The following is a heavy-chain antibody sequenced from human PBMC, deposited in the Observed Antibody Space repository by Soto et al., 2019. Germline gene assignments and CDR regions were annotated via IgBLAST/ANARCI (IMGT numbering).Heavy chain of an antibody. CDR3: AKPYYDSSGYSQGAFDI. CDR2: ISYDGSNK. Sequence: QAWWSLRLSCSASVFTFSSYGMHWVRQAPGKGLEWVAVISYDGSNKYYADSVKGRFTISRDNSKNTLYLQMNSLRAEDTAVYYCAKPYYDSSGYSQGAFDIWGQGTMVTVSS. V-gene: IGHV3-30*18. D-gene: IGHD3-22*01. J-gene: IGHJ3*02. CDR1: VFTFSSYG.